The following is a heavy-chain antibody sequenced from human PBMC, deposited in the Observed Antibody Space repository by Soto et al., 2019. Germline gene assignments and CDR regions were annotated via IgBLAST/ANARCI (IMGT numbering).Heavy chain of an antibody. V-gene: IGHV3-15*07. CDR1: GFTFSNAW. CDR2: IKSKTDGGTT. CDR3: TTDWLYYYDSSVPTPDLYYYYYGMDV. J-gene: IGHJ6*02. Sequence: EVQLVESGGGLVKPGGSLRLSCAASGFTFSNAWMNWVRQAPGKGLEWVGRIKSKTDGGTTDYAAPVKGRFTISRDDSKNTLYLQMNSLKTEDTAVYYCTTDWLYYYDSSVPTPDLYYYYYGMDVWGQGTTVTVSS. D-gene: IGHD3-22*01.